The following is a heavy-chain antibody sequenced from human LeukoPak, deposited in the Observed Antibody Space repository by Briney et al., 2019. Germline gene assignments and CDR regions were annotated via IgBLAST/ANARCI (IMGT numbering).Heavy chain of an antibody. J-gene: IGHJ3*02. Sequence: ASVKVSCKASGYTFSGYYMHWVRQAPGKGLEWMGGFDPEDGETIYAQKFQGRVTMTEDTSTDTAYMELSSLRSEDTAVYYCATTDSGSYQTHAFDIWGQGTMVTVSS. CDR1: GYTFSGYY. CDR2: FDPEDGET. V-gene: IGHV1-24*01. D-gene: IGHD1-26*01. CDR3: ATTDSGSYQTHAFDI.